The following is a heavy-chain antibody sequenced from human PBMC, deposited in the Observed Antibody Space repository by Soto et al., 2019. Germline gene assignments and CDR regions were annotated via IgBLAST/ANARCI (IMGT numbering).Heavy chain of an antibody. J-gene: IGHJ4*02. CDR3: ASVTFGGIVLAH. D-gene: IGHD3-16*01. Sequence: SETLSLTCTVSGGSISSYYWSWIRQPAGKGLEWIGRIYTSGSTNYNPSLKSRLTISIDTSKKEFSLKLTSVTAADAAVYYCASVTFGGIVLAHWGQGTLVTVSS. CDR1: GGSISSYY. CDR2: IYTSGST. V-gene: IGHV4-4*07.